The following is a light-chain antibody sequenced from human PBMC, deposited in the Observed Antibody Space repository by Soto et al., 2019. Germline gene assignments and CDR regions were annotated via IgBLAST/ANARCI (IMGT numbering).Light chain of an antibody. CDR1: QSLLHSNGYNY. J-gene: IGKJ1*01. CDR3: MGALQSPPT. Sequence: DIVMTQSPVSLPVTPGEPASISCRSSQSLLHSNGYNYLDWYRQKPGQSPQLLIYLGSNRASGVPGRFSASASGTDFTLTISRVEAEDVGVYYCMGALQSPPTFGQGTKVDIK. V-gene: IGKV2-28*01. CDR2: LGS.